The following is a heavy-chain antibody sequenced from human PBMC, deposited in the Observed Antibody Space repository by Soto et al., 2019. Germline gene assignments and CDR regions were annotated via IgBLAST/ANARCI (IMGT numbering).Heavy chain of an antibody. Sequence: GGSLRLSCAASGFTFSSYAMSWVRQAPGKGLEWVSAISGSGGSTYYADSVKGRFTISRDNSKNTLYLQMNSLRAEDTAVYYCAKGGVGATIYYYYGMDVWGQGTTVTVS. CDR1: GFTFSSYA. CDR3: AKGGVGATIYYYYGMDV. D-gene: IGHD1-26*01. J-gene: IGHJ6*02. CDR2: ISGSGGST. V-gene: IGHV3-23*01.